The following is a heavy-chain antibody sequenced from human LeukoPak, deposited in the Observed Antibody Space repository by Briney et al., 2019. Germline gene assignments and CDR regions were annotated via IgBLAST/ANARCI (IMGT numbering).Heavy chain of an antibody. CDR3: ARDRLTIPGIAAAGTHYYHYYGMDV. V-gene: IGHV3-74*01. Sequence: GGALRLSCAASGFTFSRYWMHWVRQAPGKGRVWVSLINSDGSSTGYADSVKGRFTISRDNAKNSLYLQMNSLRAEDTAVYYCARDRLTIPGIAAAGTHYYHYYGMDVWGQGTTVTVSS. J-gene: IGHJ6*02. D-gene: IGHD6-13*01. CDR1: GFTFSRYW. CDR2: INSDGSST.